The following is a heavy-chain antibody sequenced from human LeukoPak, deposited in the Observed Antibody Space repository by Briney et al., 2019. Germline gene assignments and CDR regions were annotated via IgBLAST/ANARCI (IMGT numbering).Heavy chain of an antibody. J-gene: IGHJ4*02. V-gene: IGHV3-21*01. D-gene: IGHD3-10*02. Sequence: GGSLRLPCAASAFPFSSFSMHWVRQAPGKWLEWVSSISSSRSYIYYADSVKGRFTISRDNAKNSLYLQMNSLRAEDTAIYYCARVSYVRGVTVYYFDHWGQGTLVTVSS. CDR1: AFPFSSFS. CDR3: ARVSYVRGVTVYYFDH. CDR2: ISSSRSYI.